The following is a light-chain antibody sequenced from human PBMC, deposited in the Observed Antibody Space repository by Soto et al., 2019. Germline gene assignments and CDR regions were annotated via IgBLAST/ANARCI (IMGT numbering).Light chain of an antibody. CDR3: QQRSNWPPMYT. CDR1: QSFSSY. CDR2: DAS. Sequence: EIVLTQSPATLSLSPGERATLSCRASQSFSSYLAWYQQKPGQAPRLLIYDASNRATGIPARFSGSGSVTGFTLTSSILEHEDVAVYYCQQRSNWPPMYTFGQGTKREI. J-gene: IGKJ2*01. V-gene: IGKV3-11*01.